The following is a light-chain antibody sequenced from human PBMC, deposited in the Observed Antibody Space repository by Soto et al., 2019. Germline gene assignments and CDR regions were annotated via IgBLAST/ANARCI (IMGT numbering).Light chain of an antibody. J-gene: IGLJ1*01. CDR2: ANT. V-gene: IGLV1-40*01. CDR1: SSDIGAGND. CDR3: CSYAGSYTYV. Sequence: QSVLTQPPSVSGGPGQWVSISCTGSSSDIGAGNDVNWYQQVPGTAPRLLIYANTKRPSGVPDRFSGSKSGTSASLAITGLQVEDDADYYCCSYAGSYTYVFGTGTKVTVL.